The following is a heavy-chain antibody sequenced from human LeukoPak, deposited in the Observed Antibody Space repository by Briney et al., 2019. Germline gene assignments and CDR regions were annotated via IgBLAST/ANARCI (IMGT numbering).Heavy chain of an antibody. CDR1: GGSIYSSTYY. D-gene: IGHD5-18*01. J-gene: IGHJ5*02. CDR2: IYYTGST. V-gene: IGHV4-39*07. CDR3: AKGAGGFSYYNWFDP. Sequence: TSETLSLTCTVSGGSIYSSTYYWAWIRQPPGKGLEWIGNIYYTGSTYYSPSLESRVTISVDTSKNQFSLKLASVTAADTAIYYCAKGAGGFSYYNWFDPWGQGTLVTVSS.